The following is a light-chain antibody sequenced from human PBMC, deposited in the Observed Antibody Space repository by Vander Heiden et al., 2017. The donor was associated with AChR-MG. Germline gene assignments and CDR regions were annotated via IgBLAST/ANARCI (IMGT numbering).Light chain of an antibody. J-gene: IGKJ2*01. CDR2: ATA. Sequence: EIVLTQSPCTLSLSPGDRGTPSWRASPSVSGSYLAWYQQKPGQAPRLLIYATANRATGIPDRCSGSGSGTDFTLTISRLEHEDFAVYYCQQFDTSLLNTFGQGTKLEIE. CDR1: PSVSGSY. CDR3: QQFDTSLLNT. V-gene: IGKV3-20*01.